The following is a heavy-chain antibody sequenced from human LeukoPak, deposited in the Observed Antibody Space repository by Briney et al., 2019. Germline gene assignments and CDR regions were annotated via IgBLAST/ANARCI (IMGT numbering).Heavy chain of an antibody. J-gene: IGHJ3*02. CDR2: INYSGST. D-gene: IGHD5-24*01. Sequence: SETLSLTCTVSGCSISNYYWNWIRQPPGKGLEWIGCINYSGSTNYNPSLQNRLTISLDNHKNQFSMQLISANAADTAVYYCARGRGMARASRDPAFDIWGQGAMVTVSS. CDR1: GCSISNYY. V-gene: IGHV4-59*01. CDR3: ARGRGMARASRDPAFDI.